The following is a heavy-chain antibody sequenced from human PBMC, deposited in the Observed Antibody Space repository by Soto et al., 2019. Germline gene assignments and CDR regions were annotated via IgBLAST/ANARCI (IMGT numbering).Heavy chain of an antibody. Sequence: GGSLRLSCAASGFTFSSYWMHWVRQAPGKGLVWVSRINSDGSSTSYADSVKGRFTISRDNAKNTLYLQMNSLRAEDTAVYYCARSSRRITIFGVVEETDAFDIWGQGTMVTVSS. CDR3: ARSSRRITIFGVVEETDAFDI. D-gene: IGHD3-3*01. V-gene: IGHV3-74*01. CDR1: GFTFSSYW. J-gene: IGHJ3*02. CDR2: INSDGSST.